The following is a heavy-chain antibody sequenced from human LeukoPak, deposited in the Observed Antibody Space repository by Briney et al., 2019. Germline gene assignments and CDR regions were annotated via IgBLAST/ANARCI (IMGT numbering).Heavy chain of an antibody. CDR2: IYPGDSDT. CDR1: GYSFTNYW. CDR3: ARGSGRDRLPDAFDI. Sequence: GESLKISCKGSGYSFTNYWIGWVRQLPGKGLEWMGIIYPGDSDTRYSPSFQGQVTISADKSIRTAYLQWSSLKASDSAMYYCARGSGRDRLPDAFDIWGQGTMVTVSS. V-gene: IGHV5-51*01. J-gene: IGHJ3*02. D-gene: IGHD1-14*01.